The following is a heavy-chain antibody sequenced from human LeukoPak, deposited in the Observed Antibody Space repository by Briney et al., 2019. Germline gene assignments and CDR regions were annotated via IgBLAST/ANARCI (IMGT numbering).Heavy chain of an antibody. CDR1: GFTFSSYA. CDR3: ARDLEGRGHYYYMDV. CDR2: ISSNGGST. J-gene: IGHJ6*03. V-gene: IGHV3-64*01. D-gene: IGHD5-24*01. Sequence: GGSLRLSCAASGFTFSSYAMHWVRQAPGKGLEYVSAISSNGGSTYYANSVKGRFTISRDNSKNTLYLQMGSLRAEDMAVYYCARDLEGRGHYYYMDVWGKGTTVTISS.